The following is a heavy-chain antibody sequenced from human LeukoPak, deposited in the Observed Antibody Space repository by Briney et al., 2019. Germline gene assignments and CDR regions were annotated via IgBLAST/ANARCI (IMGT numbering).Heavy chain of an antibody. CDR1: GFTFSSYA. CDR3: AKGGSIVPAARVNF. V-gene: IGHV3-23*01. D-gene: IGHD2-2*01. CDR2: ISGSGSST. Sequence: LGGSLRLSCAASGFTFSSYAMSWVRQAPGKGLEWVSTISGSGSSTYYADSVKGRFTISRDNSKNTLYLQMNSLRADDTAVYYCAKGGSIVPAARVNFWGQGTLVTVSS. J-gene: IGHJ4*02.